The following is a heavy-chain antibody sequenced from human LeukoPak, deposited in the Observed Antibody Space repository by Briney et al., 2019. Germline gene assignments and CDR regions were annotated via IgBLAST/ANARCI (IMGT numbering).Heavy chain of an antibody. V-gene: IGHV4-59*08. J-gene: IGHJ3*02. Sequence: PSETLSLTCTVSGGSISSYYWSWIRQPPGKGLEWIGYIYYSGSTNYNPSLKSRVTISVDTSKNQFSLKLSSVTAADTAVYYCARRKSWNDVGAFDIWGQGTMVTVSS. CDR2: IYYSGST. D-gene: IGHD1-1*01. CDR3: ARRKSWNDVGAFDI. CDR1: GGSISSYY.